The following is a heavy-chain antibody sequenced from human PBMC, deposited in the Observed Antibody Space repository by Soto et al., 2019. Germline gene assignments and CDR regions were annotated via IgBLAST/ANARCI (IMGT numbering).Heavy chain of an antibody. CDR1: VFTFSSYA. CDR2: ISHDGINK. CDR3: GRCTSTSCHLGSDY. D-gene: IGHD2-2*01. V-gene: IGHV3-30-3*01. Sequence: GGSLRLSCAASVFTFSSYAMNGVRQSPGKGLEWVALISHDGINKYYADSVRGRFTISRDSSTNTLYLQMNSLGAADTAVYYCGRCTSTSCHLGSDYWGQGTLVTVSS. J-gene: IGHJ4*02.